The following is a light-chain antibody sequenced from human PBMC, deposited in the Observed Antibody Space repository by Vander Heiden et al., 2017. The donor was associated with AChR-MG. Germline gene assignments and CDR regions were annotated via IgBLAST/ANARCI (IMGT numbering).Light chain of an antibody. V-gene: IGLV2-14*03. CDR2: DVN. J-gene: IGLJ1*01. CDR3: GSYTSSSTYA. CDR1: SSDVGGYNY. Sequence: QSALTQPASVSGSPGQSITISCTGTSSDVGGYNYVSWYQQHPGKAPKLMIYDVNNRPSGVSNRFSGSKSGNTASLTISGLQAEDKADYYCGSYTSSSTYAFGTGTKVTVL.